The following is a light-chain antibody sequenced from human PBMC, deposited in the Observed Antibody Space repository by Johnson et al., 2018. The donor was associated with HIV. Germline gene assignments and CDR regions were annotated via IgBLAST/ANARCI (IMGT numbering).Light chain of an antibody. CDR2: ENN. V-gene: IGLV1-51*02. J-gene: IGLJ1*01. CDR3: GTWDSSLNSYV. CDR1: SSNIGNNY. Sequence: SVLTQPPSVSAAPGQQVTISCSGSSSNIGNNYVSWYQQLPGTAPKLLIYENNKRPSGIPHRFSGSKSGTSTTLGITGLQTGDEADYYCGTWDSSLNSYVVGTGTKVSVL.